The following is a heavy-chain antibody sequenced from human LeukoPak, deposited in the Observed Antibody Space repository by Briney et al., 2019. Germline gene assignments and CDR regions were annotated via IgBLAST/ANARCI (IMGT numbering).Heavy chain of an antibody. CDR3: AKTAAGRGGYYFDY. J-gene: IGHJ4*02. Sequence: KPGGSLRLPCAASGFTFSSYSMNWVRQAPGKGLEWVSSISSSSSYIYYVDSVKGRFTISRDNAKNSLYLQMNSLRAEDTAVYYCAKTAAGRGGYYFDYWGQGTLVTVSS. V-gene: IGHV3-21*01. D-gene: IGHD6-13*01. CDR2: ISSSSSYI. CDR1: GFTFSSYS.